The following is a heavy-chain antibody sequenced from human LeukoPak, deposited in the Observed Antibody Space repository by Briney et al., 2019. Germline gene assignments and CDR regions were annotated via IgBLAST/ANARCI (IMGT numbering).Heavy chain of an antibody. J-gene: IGHJ4*02. V-gene: IGHV1-69*04. Sequence: GASVKVSCKASGGTFSSYAISWVRQAPGQGLEWMGRIIPILGIANYAQKFQGRVTITADKSTSTAYMELSSLRSEDTAVYYCAGIVGATQNIDYWGQGTLVTVSS. CDR3: AGIVGATQNIDY. CDR1: GGTFSSYA. D-gene: IGHD1-26*01. CDR2: IIPILGIA.